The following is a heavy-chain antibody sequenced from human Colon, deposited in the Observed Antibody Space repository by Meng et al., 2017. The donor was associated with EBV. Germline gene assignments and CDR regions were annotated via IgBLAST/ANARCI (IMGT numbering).Heavy chain of an antibody. CDR3: ARHVYGDSYGF. J-gene: IGHJ4*02. CDR2: VRYSGTD. V-gene: IGHV4-39*01. Sequence: QLQGGGHGRGDPSETLSLTCTDSGGSLDNSYYFWDWFRQPPGKGLEWIGSVRYSGTDYNNPSLTSRVTISVDTSNNQFSLNLSSLTAADTAVYYCARHVYGDSYGFWGQGTLVTVSS. CDR1: GGSLDNSYYF. D-gene: IGHD4-17*01.